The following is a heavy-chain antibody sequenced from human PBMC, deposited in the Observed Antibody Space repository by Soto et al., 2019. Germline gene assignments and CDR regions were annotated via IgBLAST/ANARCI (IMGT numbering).Heavy chain of an antibody. Sequence: QVHLQQWGAGLWKPSETLSLTCAVYGGSVNGYYWNGTRQPPGKELEWIGEINHTGGTHYNPSLKSRVTMSVDTSKNQFSMRLSSVTAEDTAIYYCATRITVFRLLIPPLDPSGQGTQVSVSS. CDR2: INHTGGT. V-gene: IGHV4-34*02. D-gene: IGHD3-9*01. CDR1: GGSVNGYY. CDR3: ATRITVFRLLIPPLDP. J-gene: IGHJ5*02.